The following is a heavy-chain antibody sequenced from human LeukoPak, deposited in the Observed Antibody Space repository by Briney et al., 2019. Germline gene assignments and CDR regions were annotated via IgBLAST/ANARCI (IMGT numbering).Heavy chain of an antibody. V-gene: IGHV1-2*04. J-gene: IGHJ4*02. CDR1: GYTFTSHG. CDR3: ARDSATVTTPYFDY. D-gene: IGHD4-17*01. CDR2: INLNSGGT. Sequence: ASVKVSCKASGYTFTSHGVSWVRQAPGQGLEWMGWINLNSGGTNYAQKFQGWVTMTRDTSISTAYIELSRLRSDDTAVYYCARDSATVTTPYFDYWGQGTLVTVPS.